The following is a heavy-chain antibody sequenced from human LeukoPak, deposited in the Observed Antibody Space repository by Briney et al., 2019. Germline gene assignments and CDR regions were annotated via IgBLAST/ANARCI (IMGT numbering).Heavy chain of an antibody. J-gene: IGHJ4*02. CDR1: GGSFSGYY. CDR2: INHSGST. V-gene: IGHV4-34*01. CDR3: ARGLNWNYVDY. Sequence: SETLSLTCAVYGGSFSGYYWSWIRQPPGKGLEWIGEINHSGSTNYNPSLKSRVTISVDTSKNQFSLKLSSVTAADTAVYYCARGLNWNYVDYWGQGTLVTVSS. D-gene: IGHD1-1*01.